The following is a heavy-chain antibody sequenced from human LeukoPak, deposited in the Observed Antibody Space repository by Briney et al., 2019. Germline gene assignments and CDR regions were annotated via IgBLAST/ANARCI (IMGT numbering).Heavy chain of an antibody. Sequence: ASVKVSCKASGYTFTSYDINWVRQATGQGLEWMGWMNPNSGNTGYAQKFQGRVTMTRNTSISTAYMELSSLRSEDTAVYYCARALSPLNFDWLLPDAFDIWGQGTMVTVSS. CDR3: ARALSPLNFDWLLPDAFDI. V-gene: IGHV1-8*01. CDR2: MNPNSGNT. D-gene: IGHD3-9*01. CDR1: GYTFTSYD. J-gene: IGHJ3*02.